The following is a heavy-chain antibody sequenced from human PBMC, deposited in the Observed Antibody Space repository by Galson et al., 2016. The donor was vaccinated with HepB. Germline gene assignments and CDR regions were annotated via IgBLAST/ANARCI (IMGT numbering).Heavy chain of an antibody. V-gene: IGHV1-2*02. CDR3: AGFVDYDEAVY. Sequence: VKVSCKASGNIFTGYYIHWVRQAPGQGLEWMGWINPNRGTTNYAQKFQGRVTMTRDTSISTAYMELNGVRFDDTAVYYCAGFVDYDEAVYWGQGTLVTVSS. J-gene: IGHJ4*02. CDR2: INPNRGTT. D-gene: IGHD4-17*01. CDR1: GNIFTGYY.